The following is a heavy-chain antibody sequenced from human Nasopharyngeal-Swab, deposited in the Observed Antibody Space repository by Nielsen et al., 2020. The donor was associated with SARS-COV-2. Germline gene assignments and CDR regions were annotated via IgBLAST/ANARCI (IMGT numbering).Heavy chain of an antibody. CDR1: GYTFPYYW. Sequence: VESLMISCEASGYTFPYYWINLVREVPGKGLGWMGRIDPTGSYINYSPSFRGHVTISTDKSISTAYLQWSSLRASDTAMYFCARSTNDVIDDYWSQGTQVTVSS. CDR3: ARSTNDVIDDY. CDR2: IDPTGSYI. J-gene: IGHJ4*02. V-gene: IGHV5-10-1*01. D-gene: IGHD2-8*01.